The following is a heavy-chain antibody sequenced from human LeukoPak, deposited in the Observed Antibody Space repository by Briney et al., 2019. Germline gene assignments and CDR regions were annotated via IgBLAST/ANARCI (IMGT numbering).Heavy chain of an antibody. J-gene: IGHJ4*02. D-gene: IGHD5-18*01. CDR1: GFTFSSYA. V-gene: IGHV3-23*01. CDR3: AKDNLGGYTYGYVRFDY. CDR2: ISGSGGST. Sequence: PGGSLRLSCAASGFTFSSYAMSWVRQAPGKGLEWVSAISGSGGSTYYADSVKGRFTISRDNSKNTVYLQMSSLRAEDTAVYYCAKDNLGGYTYGYVRFDYWGQGNLVTVSS.